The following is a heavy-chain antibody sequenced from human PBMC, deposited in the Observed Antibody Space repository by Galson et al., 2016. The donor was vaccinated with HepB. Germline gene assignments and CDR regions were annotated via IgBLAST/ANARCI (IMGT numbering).Heavy chain of an antibody. J-gene: IGHJ4*02. CDR2: IDWDDDK. Sequence: PALVKPTQTLTLTCTFSGFSVSTSGICVSWIRQPPGKALEWLAHIDWDDDKYYNTSLQTRLTISKDTSKNQVVLTMTNMDPVDTATYYCARFRRSVGGDYLDYWGQGTLVTVSS. D-gene: IGHD5/OR15-5a*01. CDR1: GFSVSTSGIC. V-gene: IGHV2-70*01. CDR3: ARFRRSVGGDYLDY.